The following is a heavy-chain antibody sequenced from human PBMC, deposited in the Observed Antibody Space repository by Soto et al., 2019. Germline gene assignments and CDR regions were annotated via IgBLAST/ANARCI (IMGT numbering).Heavy chain of an antibody. CDR3: ARVPWQWLGGYAFDI. J-gene: IGHJ3*02. CDR2: IYYSGST. Sequence: QVQLQESGPGLVKPSETLSLTCTVSGGSINSYYWSWIRQPPGKGLEWIGYIYYSGSTNYNPSLKRRATISVDTSTNQFTLKLSSVTAADTAVYYCARVPWQWLGGYAFDIWGQGTMVTVSS. D-gene: IGHD6-19*01. CDR1: GGSINSYY. V-gene: IGHV4-59*01.